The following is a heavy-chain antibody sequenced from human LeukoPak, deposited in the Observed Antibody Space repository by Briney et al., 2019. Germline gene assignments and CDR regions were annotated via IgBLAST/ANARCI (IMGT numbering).Heavy chain of an antibody. J-gene: IGHJ4*02. CDR3: AKDPRAGANCDFWSGYQN. Sequence: PGGSLRLSCAASGFTFSSYGMHWVRQAPGKGLEWVAVIWYDGSNTYYADSVKGRFTISRDNSKNTLYLQMNSLRAEDTAVYYCAKDPRAGANCDFWSGYQNWGQGTLVTVSS. V-gene: IGHV3-33*06. CDR1: GFTFSSYG. CDR2: IWYDGSNT. D-gene: IGHD3-3*01.